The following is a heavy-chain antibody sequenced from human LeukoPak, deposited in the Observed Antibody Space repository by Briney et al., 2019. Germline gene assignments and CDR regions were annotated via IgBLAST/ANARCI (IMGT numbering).Heavy chain of an antibody. CDR2: IHDSGST. Sequence: SETLSLTCAVSGGSVIRYYGSWIRQSPGKGLEWIGYIHDSGSTNSNPSLKSRVTISMDTSKNQVSLKLTSVTAADTALYYCARGERNGPDNWGQGTVVSVSS. J-gene: IGHJ4*02. CDR1: GGSVIRYY. D-gene: IGHD2-8*01. V-gene: IGHV4-59*02. CDR3: ARGERNGPDN.